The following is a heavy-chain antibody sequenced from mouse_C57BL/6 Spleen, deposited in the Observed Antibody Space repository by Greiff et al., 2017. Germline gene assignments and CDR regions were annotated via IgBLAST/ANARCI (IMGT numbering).Heavy chain of an antibody. V-gene: IGHV7-3*01. CDR3: ARSDSEYWYFDV. D-gene: IGHD2-12*01. CDR2: LSNKANGYTT. CDR1: GFTFTDYY. J-gene: IGHJ1*03. Sequence: EVKLMESGGGLVQPGGSLSLSCAASGFTFTDYYMSWVRQPPGKALEWLGFLSNKANGYTTESSASVKGRFTISRDNSQISLYLQMKDLRAEESATYYCARSDSEYWYFDVGGTGTTVTVSS.